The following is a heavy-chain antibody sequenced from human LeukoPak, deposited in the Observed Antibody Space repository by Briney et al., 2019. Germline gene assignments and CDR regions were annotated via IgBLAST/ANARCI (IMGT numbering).Heavy chain of an antibody. Sequence: SETLSLTCTVSGGSISPFYWSWIRQPPGKGLEWIGYIYHSGSTQYKPALKSRVTISMDKSKNQLSLKLTSVTAADTAVYYCAKGYSLWRLWGQGTLVTVSS. D-gene: IGHD1-1*01. CDR3: AKGYSLWRL. CDR2: IYHSGST. V-gene: IGHV4-59*01. J-gene: IGHJ4*02. CDR1: GGSISPFY.